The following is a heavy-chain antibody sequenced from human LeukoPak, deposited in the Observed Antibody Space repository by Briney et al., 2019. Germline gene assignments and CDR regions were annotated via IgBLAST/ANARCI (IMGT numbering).Heavy chain of an antibody. Sequence: GGSLRLSCAASGFTFSSYCMHWVRQAPGKGLEWVAFIRYDGSNKYYVDSVKGRFTISRDNSKNTLYLQMNSLRAEDTAVYYCAKDRTMVRGIIITFGYWGQGTLVTVSS. J-gene: IGHJ4*02. D-gene: IGHD3-10*01. CDR2: IRYDGSNK. CDR1: GFTFSSYC. CDR3: AKDRTMVRGIIITFGY. V-gene: IGHV3-30*02.